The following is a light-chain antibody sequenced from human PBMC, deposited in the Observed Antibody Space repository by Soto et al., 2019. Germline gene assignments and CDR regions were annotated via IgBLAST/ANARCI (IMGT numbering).Light chain of an antibody. Sequence: QAVVTQPPSVSGAPGQRVTISCAGSSSNIGAGFDVHWYQHLPGTAPKLLIYGNRNRPSGAPDRFSGSKSGASASLAITGLQPEDEAVYYCQSYDTSLSGYWVFGGGTQLTVL. V-gene: IGLV1-40*03. CDR1: SSNIGAGFD. J-gene: IGLJ3*02. CDR2: GNR. CDR3: QSYDTSLSGYWV.